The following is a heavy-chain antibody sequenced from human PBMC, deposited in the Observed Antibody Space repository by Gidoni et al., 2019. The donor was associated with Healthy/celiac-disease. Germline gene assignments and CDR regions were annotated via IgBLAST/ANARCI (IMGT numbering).Heavy chain of an antibody. D-gene: IGHD4-17*01. CDR3: ARRTTVTTSNWFDP. J-gene: IGHJ5*02. CDR1: GGSFSGYY. Sequence: QVQLQQWGAGLLKPSETLSLTCAVYGGSFSGYYWSWIRQPPGKGLEWIGEINHSGSPNYNPSLKSRVTISVDTSKNQFSLKLSSVTAAATAVYYCARRTTVTTSNWFDPWGQGTLVTVSS. CDR2: INHSGSP. V-gene: IGHV4-34*01.